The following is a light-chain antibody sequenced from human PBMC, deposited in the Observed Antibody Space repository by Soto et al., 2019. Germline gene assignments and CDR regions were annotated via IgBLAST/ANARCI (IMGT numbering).Light chain of an antibody. CDR3: RSYTDSSFVI. Sequence: QSALTQPASVSGSPGQSITISCTGTSSDIGDYKYVSWYKQHPGKAPKLMIYDVSNRPSGVSNRFSGSKSGNTASLTISGLQAEDEADYYCRSYTDSSFVIFGGGTQPTVL. J-gene: IGLJ2*01. CDR1: SSDIGDYKY. V-gene: IGLV2-14*03. CDR2: DVS.